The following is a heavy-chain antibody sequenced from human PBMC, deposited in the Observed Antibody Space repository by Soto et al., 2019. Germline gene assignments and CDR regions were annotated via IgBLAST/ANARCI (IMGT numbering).Heavy chain of an antibody. CDR2: ISGSGGST. D-gene: IGHD2-2*02. V-gene: IGHV3-23*01. J-gene: IGHJ3*02. CDR1: GFTFSSYA. CDR3: AKSVIPLLRAFDI. Sequence: EVQLLESGGGLVQPGGSLRLSCAASGFTFSSYAMSWVRQAPGKGLEWVSAISGSGGSTYYADSVKGRFTISRDNSKNTRYLKMNSLRAEDTAVYYCAKSVIPLLRAFDIWGQGTMVTVSS.